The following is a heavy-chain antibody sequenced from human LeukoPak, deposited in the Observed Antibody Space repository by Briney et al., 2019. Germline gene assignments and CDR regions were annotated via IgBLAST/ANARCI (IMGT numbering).Heavy chain of an antibody. CDR1: VFTFNHYA. D-gene: IGHD4-11*01. CDR3: ARDAQRGFDYSNSLKY. Sequence: GGSLRHSCPAAVFTFNHYAMHWVRQAPCKGLEGVAVIWSDGTNSFYADSVKGRFTISRFDYESTVYLQMKSLRPEDTGVYFCARDAQRGFDYSNSLKYWGQGTPVTVST. CDR2: IWSDGTNS. J-gene: IGHJ4*02. V-gene: IGHV3-33*01.